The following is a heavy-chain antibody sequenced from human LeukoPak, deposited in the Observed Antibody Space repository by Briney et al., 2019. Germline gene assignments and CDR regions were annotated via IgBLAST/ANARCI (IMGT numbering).Heavy chain of an antibody. CDR1: GFTFSGSD. Sequence: PGESLKLSCAASGFTFSGSDIASVRQASGKGLGRIGRFKTKAESYAEAYVVSVKGRFTLSRDDSKNTALLQMNSLNTEDTAVYYCSRRMFTADWQLDLWGRGTLVTVSS. V-gene: IGHV3-73*01. D-gene: IGHD3-10*02. CDR3: SRRMFTADWQLDL. CDR2: FKTKAESYAE. J-gene: IGHJ2*01.